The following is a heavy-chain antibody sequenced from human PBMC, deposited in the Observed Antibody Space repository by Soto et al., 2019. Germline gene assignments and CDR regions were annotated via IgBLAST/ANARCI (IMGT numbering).Heavy chain of an antibody. Sequence: SGPTLVNPTQTLTLTSTVSVFSLGTYGVGLGWIRQPPRKALELLALIDWDDDKRYNPSLKGKLTITMDTSKNQVVLTMNNMDPVDTATYYCAHRVYGDYVDYWGQGTLVNVSS. D-gene: IGHD4-17*01. CDR2: IDWDDDK. CDR3: AHRVYGDYVDY. J-gene: IGHJ4*02. CDR1: VFSLGTYGVG. V-gene: IGHV2-5*02.